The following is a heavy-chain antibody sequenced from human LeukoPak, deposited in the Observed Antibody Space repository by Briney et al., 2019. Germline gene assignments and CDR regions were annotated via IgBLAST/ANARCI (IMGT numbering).Heavy chain of an antibody. Sequence: KPSETLSLTCAVSGYSISSDYYWGWIRPPPGRGLEWIPSIYRSGRTHYNPSLKSRVTISLDTSKNQFSLKVNSVTAADTAVYFCARDRGGGSSPIDYWGQGTLVTVSS. D-gene: IGHD6-6*01. CDR2: IYRSGRT. CDR1: GYSISSDYY. V-gene: IGHV4-38-2*02. J-gene: IGHJ4*02. CDR3: ARDRGGGSSPIDY.